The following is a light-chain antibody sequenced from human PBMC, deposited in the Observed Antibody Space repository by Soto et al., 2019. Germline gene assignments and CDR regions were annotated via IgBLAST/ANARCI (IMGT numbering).Light chain of an antibody. CDR3: QQYGSSPLR. CDR2: GAS. CDR1: QSVSSSY. V-gene: IGKV3-20*01. Sequence: EIVLTQSPGTLSLSPGERATLSCRASQSVSSSYLAWYQPKPGQAPRLLIYGASSRATGIPDRFSGSGSGTDFTLTISRLEPEDFAVYYCQQYGSSPLRFGQGTKLEIK. J-gene: IGKJ2*03.